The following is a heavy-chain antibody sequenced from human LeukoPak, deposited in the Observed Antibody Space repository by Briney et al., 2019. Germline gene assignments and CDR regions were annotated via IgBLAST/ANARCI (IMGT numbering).Heavy chain of an antibody. J-gene: IGHJ4*02. CDR3: ARGRQNCSGGSCHQRRFDY. Sequence: SETLSLTCTVSGGSINPYYWSWIRQPPGKGLEWSGYIFYNGNSNYNPSLKSRVTTSVDTSKNQFSLRLSSVTAADTAVYYCARGRQNCSGGSCHQRRFDYWGQGALVTVSS. CDR2: IFYNGNS. CDR1: GGSINPYY. V-gene: IGHV4-59*01. D-gene: IGHD2-15*01.